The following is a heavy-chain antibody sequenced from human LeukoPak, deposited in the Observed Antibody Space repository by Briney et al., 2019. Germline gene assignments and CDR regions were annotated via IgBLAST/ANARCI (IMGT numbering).Heavy chain of an antibody. CDR3: AKPCEQWLSQGCFDY. CDR2: ISYDGSNK. D-gene: IGHD6-19*01. V-gene: IGHV3-30-3*01. CDR1: GFTFSSYA. Sequence: GGSLRLSCAASGFTFSSYAMHWVHQAPGKGLEWVAVISYDGSNKYYADSVKGRFTISRDNSKNTLYLQMNSLRAEDTAVYYCAKPCEQWLSQGCFDYWGQGTLVTVSS. J-gene: IGHJ4*02.